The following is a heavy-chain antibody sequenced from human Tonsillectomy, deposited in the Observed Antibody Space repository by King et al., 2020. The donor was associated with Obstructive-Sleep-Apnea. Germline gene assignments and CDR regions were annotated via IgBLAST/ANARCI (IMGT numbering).Heavy chain of an antibody. CDR3: TRPGGDASYYYGMDV. J-gene: IGHJ6*02. Sequence: VQLVESGGGLVQPGGSLKLSCAASGFIISGSAMHWVRQASGKGLEWIGRIRSKDNNYATAYAASVKGRFPVSRDDSKNTAYLQMNSLKTEDTAVYYCTRPGGDASYYYGMDVWGQGATVTVSS. V-gene: IGHV3-73*02. CDR2: IRSKDNNYAT. D-gene: IGHD2-21*02. CDR1: GFIISGSA.